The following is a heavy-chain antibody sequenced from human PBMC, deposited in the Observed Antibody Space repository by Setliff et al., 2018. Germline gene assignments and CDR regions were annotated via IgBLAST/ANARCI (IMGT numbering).Heavy chain of an antibody. V-gene: IGHV1-18*01. D-gene: IGHD3-22*01. CDR2: ISADNGQT. CDR3: ARERAYDGINYYGMDV. Sequence: GASVKVSCKTSGYTFTSYGISWVRQAPGQGLEWMGWISADNGQTRNVQSFQGRVTMTTDTTTSTAYMELRSLRSDDTAVYYCARERAYDGINYYGMDVWGKGTTVTVSS. J-gene: IGHJ6*04. CDR1: GYTFTSYG.